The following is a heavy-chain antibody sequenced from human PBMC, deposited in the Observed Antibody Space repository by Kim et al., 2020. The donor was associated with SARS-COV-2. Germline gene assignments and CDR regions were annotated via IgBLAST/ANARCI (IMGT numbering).Heavy chain of an antibody. CDR3: ARNLPLGRFFAFDI. D-gene: IGHD3-3*01. V-gene: IGHV1-18*01. J-gene: IGHJ3*02. Sequence: AQNLQGRVTMTTDTSTSTAYMELRSLRSDDTAVYYCARNLPLGRFFAFDIWGQGTMVTVSS.